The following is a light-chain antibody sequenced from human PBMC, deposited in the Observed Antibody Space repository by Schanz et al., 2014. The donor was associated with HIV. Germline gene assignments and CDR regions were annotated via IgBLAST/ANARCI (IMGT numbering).Light chain of an antibody. CDR3: QKYSTVPPT. CDR1: QSVSSN. J-gene: IGKJ1*01. V-gene: IGKV3-15*01. Sequence: EIVMTQSPATLSVSPGERATLSCRASQSVSSNLAWYQQKPGQAPRLLFYGASIRATGIPDRFGGSGSGTEFTLTISSLQPEDVATYYCQKYSTVPPTFGQGTKVEIK. CDR2: GAS.